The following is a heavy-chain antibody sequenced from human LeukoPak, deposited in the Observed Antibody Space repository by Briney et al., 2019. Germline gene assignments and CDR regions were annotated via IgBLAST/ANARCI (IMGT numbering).Heavy chain of an antibody. CDR2: IYYSGST. J-gene: IGHJ5*02. Sequence: SETLSLTCTVSGGSMSSLYWSWIRQPPGKGLEWIAYIYYSGSTKYNPSLKSRVTISIDTSKNQFSLKLTSVTAADTAVYYCARHKYWTSISWLGFDPWGQGTLVTVSS. CDR1: GGSMSSLY. CDR3: ARHKYWTSISWLGFDP. V-gene: IGHV4-59*08. D-gene: IGHD2-2*01.